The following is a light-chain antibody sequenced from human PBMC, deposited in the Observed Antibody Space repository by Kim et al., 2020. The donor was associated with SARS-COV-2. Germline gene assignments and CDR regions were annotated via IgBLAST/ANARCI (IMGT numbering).Light chain of an antibody. CDR2: KAA. CDR3: QQYNSYLYT. Sequence: SASVGDRVTITCRASQSISSRLAWYQQKPGQAPKLLIYKAASLESGVPSRFSGIGSGTEFTLTISSLQPDDFATYYCQQYNSYLYTFGQGTKLEI. J-gene: IGKJ2*01. CDR1: QSISSR. V-gene: IGKV1-5*03.